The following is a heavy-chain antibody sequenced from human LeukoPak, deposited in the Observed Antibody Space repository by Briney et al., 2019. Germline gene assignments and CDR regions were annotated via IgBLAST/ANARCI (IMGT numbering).Heavy chain of an antibody. V-gene: IGHV3-48*01. D-gene: IGHD7-27*01. CDR3: VRDHHWGFDS. Sequence: GGSLRLSCAASGFTFTSYSMNWVRQAQGKGLEWVSYIRSRPSTIYYADSVKGRFTISRDDAKNSLYLQMNSLRAEDTAIYYCVRDHHWGFDSWGQGTQVTVSS. CDR1: GFTFTSYS. CDR2: IRSRPSTI. J-gene: IGHJ4*02.